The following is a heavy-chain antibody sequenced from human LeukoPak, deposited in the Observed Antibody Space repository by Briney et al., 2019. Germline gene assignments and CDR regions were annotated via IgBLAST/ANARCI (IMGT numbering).Heavy chain of an antibody. CDR1: GGSFSGYY. CDR3: ARIGITGTKGFDY. Sequence: SETLSLTCAVYGGSFSGYYWSWIRQPPGKGLEWIGEINHSGSTYYNPSLKSRVTISVDTSKNQFSLKLSSVTAADTAVYYCARIGITGTKGFDYWGQGTLVTVSS. V-gene: IGHV4-34*01. D-gene: IGHD1-20*01. CDR2: INHSGST. J-gene: IGHJ4*02.